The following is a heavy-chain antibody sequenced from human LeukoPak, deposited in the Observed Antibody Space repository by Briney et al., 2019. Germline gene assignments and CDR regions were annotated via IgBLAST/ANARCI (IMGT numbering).Heavy chain of an antibody. CDR2: IYPGDSDT. CDR3: ASTMGTSTSSTLDY. CDR1: GYNFTIYW. V-gene: IGHV5-51*01. J-gene: IGHJ4*02. D-gene: IGHD2-2*01. Sequence: NPGESLKISCKGSGYNFTIYWIAWVRQMPGKGLEWMGIIYPGDSDTRYSPSFQGQVTISADKSITTAYLQWSSLKASDTAIYYCASTMGTSTSSTLDYWGQGTLVTVSS.